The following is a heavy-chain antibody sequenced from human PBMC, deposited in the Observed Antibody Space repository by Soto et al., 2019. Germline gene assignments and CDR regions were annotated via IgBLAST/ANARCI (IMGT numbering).Heavy chain of an antibody. J-gene: IGHJ4*02. V-gene: IGHV3-23*01. Sequence: EVQLLESGGGLVQPGGSLRLCCAASGFTFSSYAMRWIRQAPVKGLEWVSAISGSGGSTYYADSVKGRFTISRDNSKNTLYLQMNSLRAADTAVYYCARRGSGSYYDYWGQGTLVTVSS. CDR1: GFTFSSYA. D-gene: IGHD1-26*01. CDR3: ARRGSGSYYDY. CDR2: ISGSGGST.